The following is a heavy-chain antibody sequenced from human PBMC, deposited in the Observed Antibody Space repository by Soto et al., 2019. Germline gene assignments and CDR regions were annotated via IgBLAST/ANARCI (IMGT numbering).Heavy chain of an antibody. CDR2: ISLNXGSI. CDR3: AKDGSGWYEDYYYYGMDV. D-gene: IGHD6-19*01. J-gene: IGHJ6*02. CDR1: GFPFDHHC. V-gene: IGHV3-9*01. Sequence: SLRLSRAASGFPFDHHCMHWVRQAPGKGVESVSGISLNXGSIGYADSVKCRFTIYRDNAKNSRYLQMNSLRAEDTALYYCAKDGSGWYEDYYYYGMDVGGQGTTVTVSS.